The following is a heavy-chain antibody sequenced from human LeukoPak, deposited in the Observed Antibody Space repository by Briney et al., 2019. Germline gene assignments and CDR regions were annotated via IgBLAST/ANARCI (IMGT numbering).Heavy chain of an antibody. CDR1: GYTFTSYG. D-gene: IGHD3-22*01. J-gene: IGHJ3*02. CDR3: ARGSMYYDSSGYYYDLEAFDI. V-gene: IGHV1-18*01. Sequence: ASVKVSCKASGYTFTSYGIRWVRPAPGQGREWMGWISAYNGNTNYAQKLQGRVTMTTNTSTSTAYMELRSLRSDDTAVYYCARGSMYYDSSGYYYDLEAFDIWGQGTMVTVSS. CDR2: ISAYNGNT.